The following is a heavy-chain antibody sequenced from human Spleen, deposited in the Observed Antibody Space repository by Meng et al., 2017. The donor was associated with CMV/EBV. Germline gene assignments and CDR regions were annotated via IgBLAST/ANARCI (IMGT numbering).Heavy chain of an antibody. CDR3: ARDGASTLGD. J-gene: IGHJ4*02. CDR2: ISAIDDTA. D-gene: IGHD3-16*01. CDR1: GFTFSTYV. Sequence: GESLKISCAGSGFTFSTYVMSWVRQSAEKGLECVALISAIDDTAYYADSMKGRFTISRDNAKNSLYLQMNSLRAEDTAVYYCARDGASTLGDWGQGTLVTVSS. V-gene: IGHV3-23*01.